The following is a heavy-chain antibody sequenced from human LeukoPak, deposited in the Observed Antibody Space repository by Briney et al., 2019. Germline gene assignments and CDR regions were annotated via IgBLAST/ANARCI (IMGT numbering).Heavy chain of an antibody. Sequence: GRSLRLSCAASGFSFSSFGMHWVRQAPGKGLEWVAVISYDGSSQYYADSVKGRFTISRDKSKDTLYLQLNSLRAEDTAVYYCAKDLSYSIDWPYFDSWGQGTLVTVSS. V-gene: IGHV3-30*18. J-gene: IGHJ4*02. CDR1: GFSFSSFG. CDR2: ISYDGSSQ. D-gene: IGHD6-19*01. CDR3: AKDLSYSIDWPYFDS.